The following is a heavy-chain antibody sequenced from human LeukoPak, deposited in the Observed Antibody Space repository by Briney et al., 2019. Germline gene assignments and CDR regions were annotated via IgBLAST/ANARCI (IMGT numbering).Heavy chain of an antibody. CDR1: GFSINNYY. Sequence: PGGSLRLSCAASGFSINNYYMSWVRQAPGKGLEWVANIKQDGSEKYYVDSVKGRFTISRDNAKNSLYLQMNSLRAEDTAVYYCARDQIAAAGYDYWGQGTLVTVSS. D-gene: IGHD6-13*01. CDR3: ARDQIAAAGYDY. CDR2: IKQDGSEK. J-gene: IGHJ4*02. V-gene: IGHV3-7*03.